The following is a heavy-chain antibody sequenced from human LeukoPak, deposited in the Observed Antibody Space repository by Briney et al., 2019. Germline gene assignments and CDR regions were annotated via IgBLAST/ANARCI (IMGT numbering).Heavy chain of an antibody. CDR1: GFTFSSYS. V-gene: IGHV3-21*01. CDR3: ARDAGYYYDMYYFDY. Sequence: PGGSLRLSCAASGFTFSSYSMNWVRQAPGKGLEWVSSISRSGSYIYYADSVKGRFTISRDNAKNSLYLQMNSLRAEDTAVYYCARDAGYYYDMYYFDYWGQGTQVTVSS. D-gene: IGHD3-22*01. CDR2: ISRSGSYI. J-gene: IGHJ4*02.